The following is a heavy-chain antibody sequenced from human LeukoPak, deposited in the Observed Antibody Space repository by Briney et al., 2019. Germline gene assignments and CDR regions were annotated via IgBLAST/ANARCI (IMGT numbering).Heavy chain of an antibody. Sequence: GSLRLSCAVSGFTFSSYWMSWVRQAPGKGLEWIGEINHSGSTNYNPSLKSRVTISVDTSKNQFSLKLSSVTAADTAVYYCARGSGPDYGGNSPTSPFDYWGQGTLVTVSS. CDR3: ARGSGPDYGGNSPTSPFDY. CDR2: INHSGST. J-gene: IGHJ4*02. D-gene: IGHD4-23*01. V-gene: IGHV4-34*01. CDR1: GFTFSSYW.